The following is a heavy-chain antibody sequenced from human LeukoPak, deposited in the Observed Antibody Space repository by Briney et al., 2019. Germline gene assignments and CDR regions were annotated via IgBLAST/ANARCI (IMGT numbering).Heavy chain of an antibody. CDR3: AREDTTMVASSRLDY. J-gene: IGHJ4*02. V-gene: IGHV3-74*01. Sequence: PGGSLRLSXAASGFTISSHWMHWVRQGPGKGLVWVSRINSDGSSISYGDSVKGRFTISRDNAKNTLYLQMNSLRAEDTAVYYCAREDTTMVASSRLDYWGQGTLVTVSS. D-gene: IGHD5-18*01. CDR1: GFTISSHW. CDR2: INSDGSSI.